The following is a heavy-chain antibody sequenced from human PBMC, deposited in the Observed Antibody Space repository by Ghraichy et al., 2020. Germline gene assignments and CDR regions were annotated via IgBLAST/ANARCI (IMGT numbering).Heavy chain of an antibody. V-gene: IGHV3-23*01. CDR1: GFTFSSYA. Sequence: GSLNISCAASGFTFSSYAMSWVRQAPGKGLEWVSAISGSGGSTYYADSVKGRFTISRDNSKNTLYLQMNSLRAEDTAVYYCAKDLDAHYYDSSGYAFDIWGQGTMVTVSS. CDR3: AKDLDAHYYDSSGYAFDI. J-gene: IGHJ3*02. CDR2: ISGSGGST. D-gene: IGHD3-22*01.